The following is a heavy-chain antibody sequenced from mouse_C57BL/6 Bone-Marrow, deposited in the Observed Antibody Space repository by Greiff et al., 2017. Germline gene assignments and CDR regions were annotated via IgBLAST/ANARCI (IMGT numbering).Heavy chain of an antibody. J-gene: IGHJ4*01. Sequence: EVQLQQSGPVLVKPGASVKMSCKASGYTFTDYYMNWVKQSHGKSLEWIGVINPYNGGTSYNQKFKGKATLTVDKSSSTAYMELNSLTSEDSAVYYCAREPRDYDYDVAMDYWGQGTSVTVSS. V-gene: IGHV1-19*01. D-gene: IGHD2-4*01. CDR2: INPYNGGT. CDR3: AREPRDYDYDVAMDY. CDR1: GYTFTDYY.